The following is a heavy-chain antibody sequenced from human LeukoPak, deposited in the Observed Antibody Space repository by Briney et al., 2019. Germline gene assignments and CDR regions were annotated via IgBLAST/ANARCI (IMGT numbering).Heavy chain of an antibody. CDR2: ISYDGNNK. J-gene: IGHJ4*02. CDR1: GFTFSSFS. V-gene: IGHV3-30-3*01. D-gene: IGHD2-2*01. CDR3: ARRGSTSMFDF. Sequence: GSLRLSCAASGFTFSSFSMHWVRQAPGKGLERVALISYDGNNKFYADSVKGRFTISRDNSKNTLYLQMNSLRVEDTAVFYCARRGSTSMFDFWGQGTLVIVSS.